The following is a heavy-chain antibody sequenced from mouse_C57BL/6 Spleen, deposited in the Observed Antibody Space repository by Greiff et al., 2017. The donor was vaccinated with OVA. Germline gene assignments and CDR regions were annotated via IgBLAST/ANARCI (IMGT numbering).Heavy chain of an antibody. D-gene: IGHD1-1*01. CDR2: IDPSDSYT. Sequence: QVQLQQSGAELVRPGTSVKLSCKASGYTFTSYWMHWVKQRPGQGLEWIGVIDPSDSYTNYNQKFKGKATLTVDTSSSTAYMQLSSLTSEDSAVYYCARRSLLPYAMDYWGQGTSVTVSS. J-gene: IGHJ4*01. V-gene: IGHV1-59*01. CDR1: GYTFTSYW. CDR3: ARRSLLPYAMDY.